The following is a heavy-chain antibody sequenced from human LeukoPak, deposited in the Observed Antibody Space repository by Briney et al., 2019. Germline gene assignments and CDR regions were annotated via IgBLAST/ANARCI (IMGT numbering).Heavy chain of an antibody. CDR3: ARDGPNYDLDY. CDR2: IKSGGRNK. Sequence: PGGSLRLSCTTSGFSFSRYGMHWVRQAPGKGLEWVAYIKSGGRNKYYKDSVKGRFTISREDSKNTLYLHMNSLRVEDSAVYYCARDGPNYDLDYWGQGTLVTVCS. J-gene: IGHJ4*02. CDR1: GFSFSRYG. D-gene: IGHD3-3*01. V-gene: IGHV3-33*01.